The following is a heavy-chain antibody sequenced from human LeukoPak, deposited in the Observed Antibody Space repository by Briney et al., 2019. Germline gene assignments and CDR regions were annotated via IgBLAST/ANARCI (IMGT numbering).Heavy chain of an antibody. V-gene: IGHV4-61*02. CDR3: ASAKLGYCSSTSCYAADY. CDR2: IYTSGST. CDR1: GGSISSGSYY. D-gene: IGHD2-2*01. Sequence: SETLSLTCTVSGGSISSGSYYWSWIRQPAGKGLEWIGRIYTSGSTNYNPSLKSRVTISVDTSKNQFSLKLSSVAAADTAVYYCASAKLGYCSSTSCYAADYWGQGTLVTVSS. J-gene: IGHJ4*02.